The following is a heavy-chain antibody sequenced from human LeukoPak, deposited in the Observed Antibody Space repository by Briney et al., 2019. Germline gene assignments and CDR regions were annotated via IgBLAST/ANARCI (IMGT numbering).Heavy chain of an antibody. CDR2: IYYSGST. CDR1: GGSISSGGYY. D-gene: IGHD3-3*01. J-gene: IGHJ4*02. CDR3: ARAGRDFWSGYYDDY. Sequence: SQTLSLTCTVSGGSISSGGYYWSWLRQHPGKGLEWIGYIYYSGSTYYNPSLKSRVTISVDTSKNQFSLKLSSVTAADTAVYYCARAGRDFWSGYYDDYWGQGTLVTVSS. V-gene: IGHV4-31*03.